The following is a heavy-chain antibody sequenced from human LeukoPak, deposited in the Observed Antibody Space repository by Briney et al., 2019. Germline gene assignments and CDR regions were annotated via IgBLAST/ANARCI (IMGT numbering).Heavy chain of an antibody. Sequence: GESLKISCKGSGYSFTSYWIGWVRQMPGKGLEWMGIIYPGDSDTRYSPSFQGQGTISADKSISTAYLQWSSLTASATAMYYCARIQDWNYARMFDYWGQGTLVTVSS. D-gene: IGHD1-7*01. CDR2: IYPGDSDT. J-gene: IGHJ4*02. CDR1: GYSFTSYW. V-gene: IGHV5-51*01. CDR3: ARIQDWNYARMFDY.